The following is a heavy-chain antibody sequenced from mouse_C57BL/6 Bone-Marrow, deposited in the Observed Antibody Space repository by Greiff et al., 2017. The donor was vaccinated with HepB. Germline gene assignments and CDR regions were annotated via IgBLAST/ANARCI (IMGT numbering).Heavy chain of an antibody. V-gene: IGHV1-82*01. D-gene: IGHD2-3*01. Sequence: VQVVESGPELVKPGASVKISCKASGYAFSSSWMNWVKQRPGKGLEWIGRIYPGDGDTNYNGKFKGKATLTADKSSSTAYMQLSSLTSEDSAVYFCAIIYDPSDYWGQGTTLTVSS. CDR1: GYAFSSSW. J-gene: IGHJ2*01. CDR3: AIIYDPSDY. CDR2: IYPGDGDT.